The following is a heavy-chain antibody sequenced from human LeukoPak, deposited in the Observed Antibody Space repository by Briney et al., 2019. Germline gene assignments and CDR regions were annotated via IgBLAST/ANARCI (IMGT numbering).Heavy chain of an antibody. J-gene: IGHJ6*02. CDR3: ARDSAVATYYGVDV. D-gene: IGHD6-19*01. V-gene: IGHV3-7*01. CDR1: GFTFRDYW. Sequence: GGSLRLSCGASGFTFRDYWMSWVRQAPGKGLEWVANIQSDGNEKNYIDSVQGRFTISRDNAKTSLYLQMNSLRAEDTAVYYCARDSAVATYYGVDVWGQGTTVTVSS. CDR2: IQSDGNEK.